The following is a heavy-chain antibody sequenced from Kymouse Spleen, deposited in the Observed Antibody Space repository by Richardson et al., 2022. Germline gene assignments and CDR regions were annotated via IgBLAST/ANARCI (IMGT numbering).Heavy chain of an antibody. V-gene: IGHV4-34*01. CDR2: INHSGST. CDR1: GGSFSGYY. CDR3: ARYRITMVRGVIGGWFDP. Sequence: QVQLQQWGAGLLKPSETLSLTCAVYGGSFSGYYWSWIRQPPGKGLEWIGEINHSGSTNYNPSLKSRVTISVDTSKNQFSLKLSSVTAADTAVYYCARYRITMVRGVIGGWFDPWGQGTLVTVSS. J-gene: IGHJ5*02. D-gene: IGHD3-10*01.